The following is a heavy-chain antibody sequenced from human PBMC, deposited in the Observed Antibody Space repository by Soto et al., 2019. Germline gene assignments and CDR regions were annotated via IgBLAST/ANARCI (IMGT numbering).Heavy chain of an antibody. J-gene: IGHJ4*02. CDR3: ARDGSGYYSD. Sequence: LSLTCTVSVGSISSGDYYWSWIRQPPGKGLEWIGYIYYSGSTYYNPSLKSRVTISVDTSKNQFSLKLSSVTAADTAVYYCARDGSGYYSDWGQGTLVTSPQ. CDR2: IYYSGST. V-gene: IGHV4-30-4*01. D-gene: IGHD3-22*01. CDR1: VGSISSGDYY.